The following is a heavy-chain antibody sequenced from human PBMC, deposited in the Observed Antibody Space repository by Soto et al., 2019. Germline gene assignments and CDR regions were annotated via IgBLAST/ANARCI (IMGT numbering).Heavy chain of an antibody. J-gene: IGHJ5*02. CDR2: IYYSGST. D-gene: IGHD2-2*01. CDR3: ARERPRYRSSKSCSPLNWFDP. Sequence: SETLSLTCTVSGGSISSGGYYWSWIRQHPGKGLEWIGYIYYSGSTYYNPSLKSRVTISVDTSKNQFSLKLSSVTAADTAVYYCARERPRYRSSKSCSPLNWFDPWGQGTLVTVSS. CDR1: GGSISSGGYY. V-gene: IGHV4-31*03.